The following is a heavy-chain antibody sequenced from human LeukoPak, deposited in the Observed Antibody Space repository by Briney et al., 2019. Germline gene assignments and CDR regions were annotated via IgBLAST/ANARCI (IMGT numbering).Heavy chain of an antibody. D-gene: IGHD1-26*01. J-gene: IGHJ4*02. Sequence: PGGSLRLSCAASGFTFSNYWMNRVRHAPGQGLVWLSRINDAGRDISYADSVKGRFTSSRDNAKNTLYLQMNSLRAEDTAVYYCTRIRVGAHQLEYWGQGTLVTVSS. CDR2: INDAGRDI. CDR1: GFTFSNYW. V-gene: IGHV3-74*01. CDR3: TRIRVGAHQLEY.